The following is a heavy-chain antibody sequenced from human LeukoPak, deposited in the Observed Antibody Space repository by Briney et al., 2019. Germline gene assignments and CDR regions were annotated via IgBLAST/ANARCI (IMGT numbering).Heavy chain of an antibody. J-gene: IGHJ3*02. CDR3: ARAGGEGLPSSHTIVVVPAAIQGAAFDI. Sequence: PSETLSLTCTVSGGSISSYYWSWIRQPPGKGLEWIGYIYYSGSTNYNPSLKSRVTISVDTSKNQFSLKLSSVTAADTAVYYCARAGGEGLPSSHTIVVVPAAIQGAAFDIWGQGTMVTVSS. V-gene: IGHV4-59*01. D-gene: IGHD2-2*02. CDR1: GGSISSYY. CDR2: IYYSGST.